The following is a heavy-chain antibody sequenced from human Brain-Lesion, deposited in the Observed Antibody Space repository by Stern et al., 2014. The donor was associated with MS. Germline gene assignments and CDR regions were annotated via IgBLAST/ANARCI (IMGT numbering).Heavy chain of an antibody. D-gene: IGHD1-26*01. CDR2: FDPEDGET. V-gene: IGHV1-24*01. CDR3: ATLSPGAGGNYYRHFDY. CDR1: GYTLTELS. Sequence: QVQLMQSGAEVKKPGASVKVSCKVSGYTLTELSMHWVRQAPRKGLEWMGGFDPEDGETIYAQKFQGRVTMTEDTSTDTAYMELSSLRSEDTAVYHCATLSPGAGGNYYRHFDYWGQGTLVTVSS. J-gene: IGHJ4*02.